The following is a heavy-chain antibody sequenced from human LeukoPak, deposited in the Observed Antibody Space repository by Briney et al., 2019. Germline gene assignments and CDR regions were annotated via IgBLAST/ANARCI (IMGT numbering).Heavy chain of an antibody. V-gene: IGHV3-53*01. CDR2: IYSGGST. J-gene: IGHJ4*02. D-gene: IGHD6-19*01. CDR3: ARVDSSGWSPFDY. Sequence: TGGSLRLSCAASGFTFSDYAMHWVRQAPGKGLEWVSVIYSGGSTYYADSVKGRFTISRDNSKNTLYLQMNSLRAEDTAVYYCARVDSSGWSPFDYWGQGTLVTVSS. CDR1: GFTFSDYA.